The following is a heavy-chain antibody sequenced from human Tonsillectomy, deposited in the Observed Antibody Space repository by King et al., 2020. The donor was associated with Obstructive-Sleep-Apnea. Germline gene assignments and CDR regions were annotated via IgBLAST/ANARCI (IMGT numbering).Heavy chain of an antibody. CDR3: ARDRWKQQLESSRSEAEYFQH. CDR1: GFTFSSYS. J-gene: IGHJ1*01. Sequence: QLVQSGGGLVKPGGSLRLSCAASGFTFSSYSMNWVRQAPGKGLEWVSSISSSSSYIYYADSVKGRFTISRDNAKNSLYLQMNSLRAEDTAVYYCARDRWKQQLESSRSEAEYFQHWGQGTLVTVSS. CDR2: ISSSSSYI. V-gene: IGHV3-21*01. D-gene: IGHD6-13*01.